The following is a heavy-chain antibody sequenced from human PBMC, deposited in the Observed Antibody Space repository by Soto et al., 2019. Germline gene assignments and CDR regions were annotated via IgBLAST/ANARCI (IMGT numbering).Heavy chain of an antibody. Sequence: EASVKVSCKASGYTFTGYYMHWVRQAPGQGLEWMGWINPNSGGTNYAQKFQGRVTMTRDTSTSTAYMELSRLRSDDTAVYYCARAWPPYYDSSGETFDIWGQGTMVTVSS. V-gene: IGHV1-2*02. CDR2: INPNSGGT. CDR1: GYTFTGYY. D-gene: IGHD3-22*01. CDR3: ARAWPPYYDSSGETFDI. J-gene: IGHJ3*02.